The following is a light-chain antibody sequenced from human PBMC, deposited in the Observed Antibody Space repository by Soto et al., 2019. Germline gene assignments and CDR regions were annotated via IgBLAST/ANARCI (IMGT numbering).Light chain of an antibody. CDR3: QPYGSAPFT. Sequence: EIVLTQSPGTLSLSPGERATLSCRASQSFSSSYLAWYQQKPGQAPRLLIYGASSRATGIPDRFSGSGSGTDFTLTISRMETDDFAVYYCQPYGSAPFTFGPGTKVDIK. V-gene: IGKV3-20*01. CDR1: QSFSSSY. CDR2: GAS. J-gene: IGKJ3*01.